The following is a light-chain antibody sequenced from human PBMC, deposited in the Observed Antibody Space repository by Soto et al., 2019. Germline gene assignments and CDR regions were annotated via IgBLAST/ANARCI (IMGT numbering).Light chain of an antibody. CDR2: EAS. CDR3: QQYNDWPPT. CDR1: QSVSSN. Sequence: EIVMTQSPVTLSVSPGERATLSCRAGQSVSSNLAWYQQKPGQAPRLLIYEASTRATGIPARFSGSGSGTDFTLTIGTLQSADFAVYYCQQYNDWPPTFGQGTKVDNK. V-gene: IGKV3D-15*01. J-gene: IGKJ1*01.